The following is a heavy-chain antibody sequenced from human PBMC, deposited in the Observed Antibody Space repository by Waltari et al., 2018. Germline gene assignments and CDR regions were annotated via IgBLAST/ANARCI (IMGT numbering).Heavy chain of an antibody. J-gene: IGHJ6*02. D-gene: IGHD1-26*01. V-gene: IGHV3-9*01. CDR1: GFTFDVYA. CDR3: AKGSGSCYYGMDV. Sequence: EVQLVESGGGLVQPGRSLRLSCAASGFTFDVYALHWVRQAPGKGLEWVSGISWNSGSIGYADSVKGRFTISRDNAKNSLYLQMNSLRAEDTVLYYCAKGSGSCYYGMDVWGQGTTVTVSS. CDR2: ISWNSGSI.